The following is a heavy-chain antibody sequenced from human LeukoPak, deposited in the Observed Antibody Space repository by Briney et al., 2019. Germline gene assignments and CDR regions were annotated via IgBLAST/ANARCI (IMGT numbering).Heavy chain of an antibody. V-gene: IGHV4-34*01. CDR2: INHSGST. Sequence: NASETLSLTCAVYGGSFSGYYWSWIRQPPGKGLEWIGEINHSGSTNYNPSLKSRVTISVDTSKNQFSLKLSSVTAADTAVYYCARESSGYSRKPIDHWGREPWSPSPQ. CDR1: GGSFSGYY. CDR3: ARESSGYSRKPIDH. D-gene: IGHD3-22*01. J-gene: IGHJ4*02.